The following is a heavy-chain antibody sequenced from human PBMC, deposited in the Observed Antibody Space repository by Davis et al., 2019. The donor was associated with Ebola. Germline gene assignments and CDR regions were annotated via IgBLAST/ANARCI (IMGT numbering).Heavy chain of an antibody. CDR2: MNPNSGNT. CDR1: GYTFTSYD. V-gene: IGHV1-8*01. Sequence: ASVKVSCKASGYTFTSYDINWVRQAPGQGLEWMGWMNPNSGNTGYAQKFQGRVTMTTDTSTSTAYMELRSLRSDDTAVYYCARGRLTMVRGNYNWFDPWGQGTLVTVSS. J-gene: IGHJ5*02. D-gene: IGHD3-10*01. CDR3: ARGRLTMVRGNYNWFDP.